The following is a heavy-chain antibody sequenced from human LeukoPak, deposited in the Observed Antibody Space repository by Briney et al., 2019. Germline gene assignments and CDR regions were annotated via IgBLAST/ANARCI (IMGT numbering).Heavy chain of an antibody. Sequence: SETLSLTCTVSGGSISSSNYYWGWIRQPPGKGLEWIGSIYYSGSTYYNPSLKSRVTMSVDTSKNQFSLKLSSVTAADTAVYYCARVKVSSWPSFDYWGQGALVTVSS. CDR3: ARVKVSSWPSFDY. J-gene: IGHJ4*02. CDR1: GGSISSSNYY. CDR2: IYYSGST. V-gene: IGHV4-39*07. D-gene: IGHD6-13*01.